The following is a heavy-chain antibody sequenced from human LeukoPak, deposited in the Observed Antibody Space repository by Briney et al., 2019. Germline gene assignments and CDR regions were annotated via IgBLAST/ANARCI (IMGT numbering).Heavy chain of an antibody. CDR1: GFTFSSYA. Sequence: PGGSLRLSCAASGFTFSSYAMSWVRQAPGKGLEWVSAISGSGGSTYYADSVKGRFTISRDNSKNTLYLQMNSLRAEDPAVYYCAKRPGGIVGAYDYWGQGTLVTVSS. D-gene: IGHD1-26*01. V-gene: IGHV3-23*01. CDR3: AKRPGGIVGAYDY. J-gene: IGHJ4*02. CDR2: ISGSGGST.